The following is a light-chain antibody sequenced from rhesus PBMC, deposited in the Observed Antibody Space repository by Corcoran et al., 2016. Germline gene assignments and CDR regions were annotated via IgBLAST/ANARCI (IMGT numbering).Light chain of an antibody. CDR2: EVS. CDR1: SSDIGNYMYNY. CDR3: CSYTLSNTFV. Sequence: QSAPTQPPSVSGSPGQSVTIFCTGSSSDIGNYMYNYVSWYQHHPGKAPKLMIYEVSKRPSGVSDRFSGSKSDNTASLTISGLQTEDEAEYYCCSYTLSNTFVFGSGTKLTVL. V-gene: IGLV2S7*01. J-gene: IGLJ6*01.